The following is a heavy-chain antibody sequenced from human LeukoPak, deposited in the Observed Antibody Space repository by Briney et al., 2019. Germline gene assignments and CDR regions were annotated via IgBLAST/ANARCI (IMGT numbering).Heavy chain of an antibody. D-gene: IGHD1-26*01. J-gene: IGHJ4*02. CDR1: GFIFSDHF. CDR2: IGTNGGST. CDR3: ARELRSGSYYFDY. Sequence: GGSLRLSCATSGFIFSDHFMHWVRQAPGKGLEYVSAIGTNGGSTYYANSVKGRFTISRDNSKSTLYLQMGSLRADDMAVYYCARELRSGSYYFDYWGQGTLVTVST. V-gene: IGHV3-64*01.